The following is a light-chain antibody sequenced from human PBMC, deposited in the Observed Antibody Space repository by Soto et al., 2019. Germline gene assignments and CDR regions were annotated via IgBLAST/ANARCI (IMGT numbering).Light chain of an antibody. J-gene: IGKJ4*01. Sequence: EIVLTQSPATLSLSPGETATLYCRASTSISRYLAWYQQKPGQAPRLLIYDACIRATGIPALFRGGGSETDFSLTISSLAPEDFAPSYCHQRGTWSRVTFGGGTKVEIK. CDR2: DAC. CDR3: HQRGTWSRVT. CDR1: TSISRY. V-gene: IGKV3-11*01.